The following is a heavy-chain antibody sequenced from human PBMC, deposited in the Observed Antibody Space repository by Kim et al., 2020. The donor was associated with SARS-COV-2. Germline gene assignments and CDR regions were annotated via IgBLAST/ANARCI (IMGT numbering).Heavy chain of an antibody. CDR3: AAHPPHYDFWSGYYTFDY. CDR2: IYYSGST. Sequence: SETLSLTCTVSGGSISSSSYYWGWIRQPPGKGLEWIGSIYYSGSTYYNPSLKSRVTISVDTSKNQFSLKLSSVTAADTAVYYCAAHPPHYDFWSGYYTFDYWGQGTLVTVSS. D-gene: IGHD3-3*01. V-gene: IGHV4-39*07. CDR1: GGSISSSSYY. J-gene: IGHJ4*02.